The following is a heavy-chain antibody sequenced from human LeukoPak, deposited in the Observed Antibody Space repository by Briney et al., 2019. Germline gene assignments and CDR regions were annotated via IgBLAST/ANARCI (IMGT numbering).Heavy chain of an antibody. CDR3: ARGYWFYFDY. J-gene: IGHJ4*02. Sequence: PSETLSLTCTVSGGSITNYYWSWIRQPPGKGLEWIGYIYYSGSTNYNPSLKSRVTLSVDTSRNQFSLKLSSVTAADTAVYYCARGYWFYFDYWGQGTLVTVSS. D-gene: IGHD2-8*02. CDR2: IYYSGST. CDR1: GGSITNYY. V-gene: IGHV4-59*08.